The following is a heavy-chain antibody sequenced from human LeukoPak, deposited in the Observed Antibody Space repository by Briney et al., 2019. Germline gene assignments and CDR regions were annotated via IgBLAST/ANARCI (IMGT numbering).Heavy chain of an antibody. CDR2: IIPIFGTA. CDR3: ARMATAMVTGYYFDY. V-gene: IGHV1-69*05. D-gene: IGHD5-18*01. J-gene: IGHJ4*02. Sequence: SSVKVSCKASGGTFSSYAISWVRQAPGQGLEWMGGIIPIFGTANYAQKFQGRVTITTDESTSTAYMELSSLRSEDTAVYYCARMATAMVTGYYFDYWGQGTLVTVSS. CDR1: GGTFSSYA.